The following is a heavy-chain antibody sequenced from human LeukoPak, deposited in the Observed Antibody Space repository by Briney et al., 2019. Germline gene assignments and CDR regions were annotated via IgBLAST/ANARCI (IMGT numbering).Heavy chain of an antibody. Sequence: GGSLRLSCAASGFTFDDYAMHWVRQAPGKGLEWFSGISWNSGSIGYADSVKGRFTISRDNAKNSLYLQMNSLRAEDTALYYCAKGGRGYTNLGAFDIWGQGTMVTVSS. CDR2: ISWNSGSI. CDR1: GFTFDDYA. CDR3: AKGGRGYTNLGAFDI. V-gene: IGHV3-9*01. D-gene: IGHD5-24*01. J-gene: IGHJ3*02.